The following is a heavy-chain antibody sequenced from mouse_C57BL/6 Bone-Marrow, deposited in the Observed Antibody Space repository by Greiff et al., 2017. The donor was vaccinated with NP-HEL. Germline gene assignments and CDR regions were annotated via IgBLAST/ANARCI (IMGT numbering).Heavy chain of an antibody. V-gene: IGHV10-3*01. J-gene: IGHJ1*03. Sequence: GGGLVQPKGSLKLSCAASGFTFNTYAMHWVRQAPGKGLEWVARIRSKSSNYATYYADSVKDRFTISRDDSQSMLYLQMNNLKTEDTAMYYCVREGDPIYYGNYKGANWYFDVWGTGTTVTVSS. CDR2: IRSKSSNYAT. D-gene: IGHD2-1*01. CDR3: VREGDPIYYGNYKGANWYFDV. CDR1: GFTFNTYA.